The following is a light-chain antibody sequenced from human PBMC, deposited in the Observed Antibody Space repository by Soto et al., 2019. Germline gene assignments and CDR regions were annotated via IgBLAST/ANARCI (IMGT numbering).Light chain of an antibody. CDR2: YDD. J-gene: IGLJ2*01. V-gene: IGLV1-36*01. Sequence: QPVLTQPPSVSEAPRQRVTITCSGSSSNIGNNAVNWYQQLPGKAPKLLVYYDDLLPSGVSDRFSGSKSGTSASLAIRGLQSEDEAEYYCAAWDDSQSGPVFGGGTKLTVL. CDR3: AAWDDSQSGPV. CDR1: SSNIGNNA.